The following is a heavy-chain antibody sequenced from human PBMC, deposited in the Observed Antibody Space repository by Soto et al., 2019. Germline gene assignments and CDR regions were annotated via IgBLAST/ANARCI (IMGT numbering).Heavy chain of an antibody. CDR1: GFSFSDAW. CDR3: TTARTRVGYPGSY. V-gene: IGHV3-15*06. D-gene: IGHD1-26*01. Sequence: PGGSLRLSCAASGFSFSDAWMSWVRQIPGRGLEWVGRVKTTSERGTTNYAAPVLGRFTVSRDDSKNTLYLQMDALRAEDTPVYYCTTARTRVGYPGSYWGQRTRFTVSS. J-gene: IGHJ4*02. CDR2: VKTTSERGTT.